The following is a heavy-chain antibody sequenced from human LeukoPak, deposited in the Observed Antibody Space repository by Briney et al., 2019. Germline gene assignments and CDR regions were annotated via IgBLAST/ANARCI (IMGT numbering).Heavy chain of an antibody. CDR1: GDTVSSNRAA. D-gene: IGHD7-27*01. CDR2: TYYRSKWYN. CDR3: ARDPITGDRFDY. Sequence: SQTLSLTCAISGDTVSSNRAAWNWIRQSPSRGLEWLGRTYYRSKWYNDYAPSVKSRITINPDTSRNQFSLQLNSVTPEDTAVYYCARDPITGDRFDYWGQGTLVTVSS. J-gene: IGHJ4*02. V-gene: IGHV6-1*01.